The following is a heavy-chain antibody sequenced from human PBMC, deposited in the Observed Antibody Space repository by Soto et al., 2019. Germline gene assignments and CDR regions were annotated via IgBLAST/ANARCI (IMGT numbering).Heavy chain of an antibody. CDR3: AARSGYYTSYYYMDV. V-gene: IGHV3-33*01. CDR2: IWYDGSNK. D-gene: IGHD3-3*01. Sequence: VGSLRLSCAASGFTFSSYGMHWVRQAPGKGLEWVAVIWYDGSNKYHADSVKGRFTISRDNSKNTLYLQMNSLRAEDTAVYYCAARSGYYTSYYYMDVWGKGTTVTVSS. J-gene: IGHJ6*03. CDR1: GFTFSSYG.